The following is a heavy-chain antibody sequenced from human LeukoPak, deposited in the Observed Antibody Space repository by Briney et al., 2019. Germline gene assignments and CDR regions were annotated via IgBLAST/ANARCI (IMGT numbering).Heavy chain of an antibody. D-gene: IGHD6-13*01. CDR1: GFTFSSYS. J-gene: IGHJ4*02. CDR3: AREYHSSSWHGRVFDY. CDR2: ISSSSTYI. V-gene: IGHV3-21*01. Sequence: PGGSLRLSCAASGFTFSSYSMNWVRQAPGKGLEWVSSISSSSTYIYYADSVKGRFTISRDNAKNSLYLQMNSLRAEDTAVYYCAREYHSSSWHGRVFDYWGQGTLVTVSS.